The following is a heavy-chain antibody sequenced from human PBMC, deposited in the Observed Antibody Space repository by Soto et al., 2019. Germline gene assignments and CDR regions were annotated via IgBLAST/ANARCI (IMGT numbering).Heavy chain of an antibody. D-gene: IGHD3-10*01. CDR3: ARQYYYASGNYYKGSFDY. CDR1: GFSLSTSGVG. V-gene: IGHV2-5*02. CDR2: IYWDDDK. Sequence: QITLKESGPTLVNPTQTLTLTCTFSGFSLSTSGVGVGWIRQPPGKALEWLALIYWDDDKRYSPSLKSRLTITKDTSKNQVVLTMTNMDPVDTATYYCARQYYYASGNYYKGSFDYWGQGTLVTVSS. J-gene: IGHJ4*02.